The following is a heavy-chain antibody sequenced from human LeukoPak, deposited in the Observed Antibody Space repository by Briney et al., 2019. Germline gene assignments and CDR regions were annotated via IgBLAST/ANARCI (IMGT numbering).Heavy chain of an antibody. D-gene: IGHD2-2*01. Sequence: GSLRLSCAASGFTVSRSYLTWVRQAPGKGLDWVSIIYSGGSASYADSVRGRFTISRDKTKNTLYLQMNSVRAEDTAVYYCARGGGCSGTNCYIDAFDIWGQGTVVTVSS. CDR2: IYSGGSA. CDR1: GFTVSRSY. J-gene: IGHJ3*02. CDR3: ARGGGCSGTNCYIDAFDI. V-gene: IGHV3-66*02.